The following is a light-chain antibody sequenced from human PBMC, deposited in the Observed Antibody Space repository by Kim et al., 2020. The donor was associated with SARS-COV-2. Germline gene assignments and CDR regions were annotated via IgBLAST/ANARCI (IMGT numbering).Light chain of an antibody. Sequence: SYELTQPPSVSVSPGQTASITCSGDKLGDKYACWYQQKPGQSPVLVIYQDSKRPSGIPERFSGSNSGNTATLTISGTQAMYEADYYCQAWDSSTAAVFGGGTKLTVL. CDR1: KLGDKY. J-gene: IGLJ2*01. V-gene: IGLV3-1*01. CDR2: QDS. CDR3: QAWDSSTAAV.